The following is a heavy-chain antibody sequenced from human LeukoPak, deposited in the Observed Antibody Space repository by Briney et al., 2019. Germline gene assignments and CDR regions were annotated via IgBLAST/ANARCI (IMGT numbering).Heavy chain of an antibody. D-gene: IGHD1-26*01. CDR3: ARVNGGSFYYLDV. CDR1: GASISSTSYY. Sequence: SETLSLTCTVSGASISSTSYYWGWLRQPPGKGLEWLGRIYYSGITYYNPSLKSRFTISVDTSKNQFSLKLSSVTATDTAVYFCARVNGGSFYYLDVWGKGTTVTVSS. J-gene: IGHJ6*03. CDR2: IYYSGIT. V-gene: IGHV4-39*01.